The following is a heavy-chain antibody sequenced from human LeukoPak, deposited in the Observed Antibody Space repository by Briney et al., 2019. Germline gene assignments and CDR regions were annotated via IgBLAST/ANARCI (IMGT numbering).Heavy chain of an antibody. CDR3: ARVYGAFDI. Sequence: SETLSLTCAVYGGSFSGYYWIWIRQPPGKGLEWIGEINHSGSTNYNPSLKSRVTISVDTSKNQFSLKLSSVTASDTAVYYCARVYGAFDIWGQGTMVTVSS. V-gene: IGHV4-34*01. CDR2: INHSGST. CDR1: GGSFSGYY. J-gene: IGHJ3*02. D-gene: IGHD2-8*01.